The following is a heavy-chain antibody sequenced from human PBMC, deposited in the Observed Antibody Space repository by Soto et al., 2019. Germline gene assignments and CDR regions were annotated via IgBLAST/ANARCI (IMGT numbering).Heavy chain of an antibody. Sequence: EVQLLESGGGLVQPGGSLRLSCAASGFPFSTSAMNWVRQAPGKGLEWVSAISGSGGSTYYADSVKGRFTISRDNSKNTLYLQMNSLRAEDTAVYYCAKVLVLLWFGEGLDYWGQGTLVTVSS. CDR2: ISGSGGST. V-gene: IGHV3-23*01. CDR3: AKVLVLLWFGEGLDY. CDR1: GFPFSTSA. J-gene: IGHJ4*02. D-gene: IGHD3-10*01.